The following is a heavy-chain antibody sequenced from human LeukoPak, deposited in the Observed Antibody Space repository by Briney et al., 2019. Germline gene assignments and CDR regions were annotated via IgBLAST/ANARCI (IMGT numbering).Heavy chain of an antibody. CDR2: ISSSSSYI. CDR1: GFTFSSYS. CDR3: ARITYYYDSSGYSDAFDI. J-gene: IGHJ3*02. V-gene: IGHV3-21*01. Sequence: PGGSLRLSCAASGFTFSSYSMNWVRQAPGKGLEWVSSISSSSSYIYYADSVKGRFTISRDNAKNSLYLQMNSLRAEDTAVYYCARITYYYDSSGYSDAFDIWGQGTMVTVSS. D-gene: IGHD3-22*01.